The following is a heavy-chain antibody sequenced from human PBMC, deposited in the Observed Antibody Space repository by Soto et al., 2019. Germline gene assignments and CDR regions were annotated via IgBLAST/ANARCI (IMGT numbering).Heavy chain of an antibody. CDR3: ARHYGVGATFAFDI. D-gene: IGHD1-26*01. Sequence: SETLSLTCTVSGGSISSSSYYWGWIRQPPGKGLEWIGSIYYSGSTYYNPSLKSRVTISVDTSKNQFSLKLSSVTAADTAVYYCARHYGVGATFAFDIWGQGTMVTVSS. J-gene: IGHJ3*02. CDR1: GGSISSSSYY. V-gene: IGHV4-39*01. CDR2: IYYSGST.